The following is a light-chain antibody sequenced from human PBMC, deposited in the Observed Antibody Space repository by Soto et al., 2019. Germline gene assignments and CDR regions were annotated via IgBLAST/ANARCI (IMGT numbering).Light chain of an antibody. V-gene: IGLV2-8*01. CDR1: SSDVGGYNY. J-gene: IGLJ2*01. CDR3: SSYAGSNGVV. Sequence: QSALTQPPSASGSPGQSVTISCTGTSSDVGGYNYVSWYQQQPGKAPKLKIYEVSKRPSGVPDRFSGSKSGNTASLTVSGLQAEDEADYYCSSYAGSNGVVFGGGTKLAVL. CDR2: EVS.